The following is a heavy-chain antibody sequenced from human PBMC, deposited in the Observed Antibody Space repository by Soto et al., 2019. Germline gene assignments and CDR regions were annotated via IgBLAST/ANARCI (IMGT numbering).Heavy chain of an antibody. CDR1: GYTFSDHT. CDR2: ISTSSAFI. CDR3: TRRSGDYFDY. Sequence: PGGSLRLSFLASGYTFSDHTMNWVRQAPGKGLEWVSSISTSSAFIHYVDSVKGRFTISRDDAKNSLYLQMNTLRAEDTAVYYCTRRSGDYFDYWGQGILVTVSS. J-gene: IGHJ4*02. V-gene: IGHV3-21*01. D-gene: IGHD4-17*01.